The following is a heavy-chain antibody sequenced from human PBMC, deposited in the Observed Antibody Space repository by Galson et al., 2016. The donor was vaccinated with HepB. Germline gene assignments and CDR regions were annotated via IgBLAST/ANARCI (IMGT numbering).Heavy chain of an antibody. J-gene: IGHJ6*04. D-gene: IGHD6-19*01. CDR1: GFTFNSYA. V-gene: IGHV3-33*08. CDR2: IWYDGSNK. CDR3: ARERQWSTHGMDV. Sequence: SLRLSCAASGFTFNSYAIHWVRQAPGKGLEWVTLIWYDGSNKYYADSVKGRFTISRDNSKNTLYLQMNSLRAEDTAVYYCARERQWSTHGMDVWGKGTTVTVSS.